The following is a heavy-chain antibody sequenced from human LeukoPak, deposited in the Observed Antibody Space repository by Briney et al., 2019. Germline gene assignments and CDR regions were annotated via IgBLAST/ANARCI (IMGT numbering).Heavy chain of an antibody. J-gene: IGHJ4*02. CDR2: ISYDGSNK. V-gene: IGHV3-30*03. CDR1: EFTFNNYA. CDR3: ARGSYDSSGYYLSGDY. Sequence: GGSLRLSCAASEFTFNNYAMHWVRQAPGKGLEWVALISYDGSNKYYADSVKGRFTISRDNSKNTLNLQMNSLRAEDTAVYYCARGSYDSSGYYLSGDYWGQGTLVTVSS. D-gene: IGHD3-22*01.